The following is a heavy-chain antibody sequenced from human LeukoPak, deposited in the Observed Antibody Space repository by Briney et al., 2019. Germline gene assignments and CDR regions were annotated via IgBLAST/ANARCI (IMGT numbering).Heavy chain of an antibody. J-gene: IGHJ4*02. CDR3: AKDRGIVVVPAAIDY. D-gene: IGHD2-2*02. Sequence: PGGSLRLSCAASGFTFSSYAVSWVRQAPGKGVEWVSAISGSGGSTYYGDSAKGGFTISRANSKNTLYLQMNSLRAEDTAVYYCAKDRGIVVVPAAIDYWGQGTLVTVSS. CDR2: ISGSGGST. V-gene: IGHV3-23*01. CDR1: GFTFSSYA.